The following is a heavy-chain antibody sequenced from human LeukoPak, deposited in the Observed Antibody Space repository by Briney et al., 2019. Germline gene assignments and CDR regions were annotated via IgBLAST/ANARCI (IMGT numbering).Heavy chain of an antibody. CDR2: ISYDGSNK. CDR3: ARSLVVTAAPEYFQH. D-gene: IGHD2-21*02. Sequence: GGSLRLSCAASGFTFSSYAMHWVRQAPGKGLEWVAVISYDGSNKYYADSVKGRFTISRGNSKNTLYLQMNSLRAEDTAVYYCARSLVVTAAPEYFQHWGQGTLVTVSS. V-gene: IGHV3-30*01. CDR1: GFTFSSYA. J-gene: IGHJ1*01.